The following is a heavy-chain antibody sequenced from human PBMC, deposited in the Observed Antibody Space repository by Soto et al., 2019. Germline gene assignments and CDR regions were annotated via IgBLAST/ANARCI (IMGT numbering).Heavy chain of an antibody. D-gene: IGHD4-17*01. CDR3: ARHYGDNWFDP. CDR1: GGSFTSNNW. CDR2: IYRTGST. Sequence: PSETLSLTCAVSGGSFTSNNWWTWVRQPPGQGLEWIGEIYRTGSTNYNPSLKSRVTISLDKSENQFSLKVSSVTAADTAVYYCARHYGDNWFDPWGQGTLVTVSS. J-gene: IGHJ5*02. V-gene: IGHV4-4*02.